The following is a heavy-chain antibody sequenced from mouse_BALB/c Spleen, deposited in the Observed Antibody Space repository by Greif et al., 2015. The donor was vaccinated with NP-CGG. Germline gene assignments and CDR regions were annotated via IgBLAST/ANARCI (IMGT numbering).Heavy chain of an antibody. CDR2: ISDGGSYT. CDR1: GFTFSDYY. CDR3: ARDYYGSSYAMDY. V-gene: IGHV5-4*02. D-gene: IGHD1-1*01. J-gene: IGHJ4*01. Sequence: EVKLVESGGGLAKPGGSLKLSCAASGFTFSDYYMYWVRQTPEKRLEWVATISDGGSYTYYPDSVKGRFTISRDNAKNNLYLQMSSLKSEDTAMYYCARDYYGSSYAMDYWGQGTSVTVSS.